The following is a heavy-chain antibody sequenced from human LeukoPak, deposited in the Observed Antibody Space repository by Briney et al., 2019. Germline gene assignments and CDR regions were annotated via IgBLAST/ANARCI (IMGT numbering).Heavy chain of an antibody. D-gene: IGHD3-22*01. V-gene: IGHV4-59*08. J-gene: IGHJ3*02. Sequence: PSETLSLTCTVSGGSISSYYWSWIRQPSGKGLEWIGYIYYSGSTNYNPSLKSRVTISVDTSKNQFSLKLSSVTAADTAVYYCARRDSSGYEAFDIWGQGTMVTVSS. CDR1: GGSISSYY. CDR3: ARRDSSGYEAFDI. CDR2: IYYSGST.